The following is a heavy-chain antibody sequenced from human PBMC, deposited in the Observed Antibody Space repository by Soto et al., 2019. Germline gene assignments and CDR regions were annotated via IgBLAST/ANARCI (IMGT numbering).Heavy chain of an antibody. Sequence: EVQLVDSGGGLVKPGGSLRLSCAASGFTFSNHAMNWVRQAPGKGLEWVSSIDSSGNFIYYADSVKGRFTISRDNAKSSMYLQMTTLKAEDTAVYYCARDPLWFGEIGYFDDWGQGALVTVSS. CDR3: ARDPLWFGEIGYFDD. J-gene: IGHJ4*02. V-gene: IGHV3-21*01. CDR1: GFTFSNHA. D-gene: IGHD3-10*01. CDR2: IDSSGNFI.